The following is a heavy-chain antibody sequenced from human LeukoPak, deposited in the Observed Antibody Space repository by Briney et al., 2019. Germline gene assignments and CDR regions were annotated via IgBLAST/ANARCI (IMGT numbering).Heavy chain of an antibody. CDR2: IGGAGGST. V-gene: IGHV3-23*01. CDR1: GFTFSTYA. J-gene: IGHJ6*02. Sequence: GGSLTLSCAASGFTFSTYARSWVRQAPGKGLECVSTIGGAGGSTYYADSVKGRFTISRDNSKNTLYLQMNTLRAEDTALYYCAKDLQSGRYYGMDVWGQGTTVTVSS. CDR3: AKDLQSGRYYGMDV. D-gene: IGHD1-26*01.